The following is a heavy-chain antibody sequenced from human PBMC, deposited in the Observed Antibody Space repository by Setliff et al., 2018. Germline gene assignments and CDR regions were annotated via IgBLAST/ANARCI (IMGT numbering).Heavy chain of an antibody. Sequence: GGSLRLSCTASGFTFTNYAMSWVRQAPGKGLEWVSGILGSDGRTYYADSVKGRFTISRDNAANSVSLRMSSLSPEDTAVYYCAKDISRTGYYYFDYWGRGTLVTVSS. CDR2: ILGSDGRT. J-gene: IGHJ4*02. CDR3: AKDISRTGYYYFDY. CDR1: GFTFTNYA. D-gene: IGHD3-9*01. V-gene: IGHV3-23*01.